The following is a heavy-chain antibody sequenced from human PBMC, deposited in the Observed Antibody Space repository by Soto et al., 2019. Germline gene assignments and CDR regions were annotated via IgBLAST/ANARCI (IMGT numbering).Heavy chain of an antibody. CDR2: ISGSGGST. J-gene: IGHJ4*02. CDR1: GFTFSSYA. CDR3: AKDQGYFDY. V-gene: IGHV3-23*01. Sequence: HPGGSLRLSXAASGFTFSSYARSWVRQAPGKGLEWVSAISGSGGSTYYADSVKGRFTISRDNSKNTLYLQMNSLRAEDTAVYYCAKDQGYFDYWGQGTLVTVSS.